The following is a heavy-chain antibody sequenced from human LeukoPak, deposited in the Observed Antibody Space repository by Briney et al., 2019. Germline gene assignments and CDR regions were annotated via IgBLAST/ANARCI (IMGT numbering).Heavy chain of an antibody. CDR2: INHSGGT. D-gene: IGHD2-15*01. CDR1: GGSFSGYY. V-gene: IGHV4-34*01. J-gene: IGHJ4*02. Sequence: SETLSLSCAVYGGSFSGYYWSWIRQPPGKGLEWIGEINHSGGTNYNPSLKSRVTISVDTSKNQFSLKLSSVIAADTAVYYCARAYTPFYCSGGSCSAYYFDYWGQGTLVTVSS. CDR3: ARAYTPFYCSGGSCSAYYFDY.